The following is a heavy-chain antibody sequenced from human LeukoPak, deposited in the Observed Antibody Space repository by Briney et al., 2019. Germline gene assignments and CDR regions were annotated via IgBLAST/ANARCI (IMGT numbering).Heavy chain of an antibody. CDR2: INANSGGT. J-gene: IGHJ4*02. Sequence: GASVKVSCRASGYTFTGYYMHWVRQAPGQGLEWVGWINANSGGTNYPQKFQGRVTMTRDTSINTAYMELSRLRSDDTAVYYCAKEDAAADFDYWGQGTLVTVSS. CDR1: GYTFTGYY. CDR3: AKEDAAADFDY. D-gene: IGHD6-25*01. V-gene: IGHV1-2*02.